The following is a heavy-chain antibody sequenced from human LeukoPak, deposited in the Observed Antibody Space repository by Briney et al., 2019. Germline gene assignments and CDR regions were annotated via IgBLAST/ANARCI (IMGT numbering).Heavy chain of an antibody. CDR2: IYYSGST. D-gene: IGHD3-22*01. V-gene: IGHV4-38-2*02. CDR1: GYSISSGYY. Sequence: SETLSLTCTVSGYSISSGYYWGWIRQPPGKGLEWIGSIYYSGSTYYNPSLKSRVTISVDTSKNQFSLKLSSVTAADTAVYYCARLSLHYDSSGYYYFAAFDIWGQGTMVTVSS. J-gene: IGHJ3*02. CDR3: ARLSLHYDSSGYYYFAAFDI.